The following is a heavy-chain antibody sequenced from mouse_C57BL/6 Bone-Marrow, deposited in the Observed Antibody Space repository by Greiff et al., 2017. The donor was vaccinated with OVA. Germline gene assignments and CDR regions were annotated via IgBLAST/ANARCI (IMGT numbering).Heavy chain of an antibody. CDR2: INPNNGGT. CDR3: ARSIYYGNYEDY. V-gene: IGHV1-22*01. CDR1: GYTFTDYN. Sequence: VQLQQSGPELVKPGASVKMSCKASGYTFTDYNMHWVKQSHGKSLEWIGYINPNNGGTSYNQKFKGKATLTVNKSSSTAYMELRSLTSEDSAVYYCARSIYYGNYEDYWGQGTTLTVSS. D-gene: IGHD2-1*01. J-gene: IGHJ2*01.